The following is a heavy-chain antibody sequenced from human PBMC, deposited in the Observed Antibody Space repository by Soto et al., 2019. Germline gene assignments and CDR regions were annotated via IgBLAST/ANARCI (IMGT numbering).Heavy chain of an antibody. CDR3: ASGGMTTVTTWNY. V-gene: IGHV3-21*01. J-gene: IGHJ4*02. D-gene: IGHD4-17*01. Sequence: VQLVESGGGLVKPGGSLRLSCAASGFTLNSYGMNWVRQAPGKGLEWVSSISSSSSYIYYADSVKGRFTISRDNAKNSLYLQMNSLRAEDTAVYYCASGGMTTVTTWNYWGQGTLVTVSS. CDR2: ISSSSSYI. CDR1: GFTLNSYG.